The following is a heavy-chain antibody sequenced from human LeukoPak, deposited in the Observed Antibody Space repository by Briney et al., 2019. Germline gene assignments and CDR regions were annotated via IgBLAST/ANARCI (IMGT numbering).Heavy chain of an antibody. Sequence: GGSLRLSCSASGFTFTTYTMHWVRQAPGKGLEYVSTISTTGVSTYYADSVKGRFTISRDNSQNTLYLQMSSLRVEDTAVYYYVKDLIGSYSFEYWGQGTLVTVSS. CDR2: ISTTGVST. CDR1: GFTFTTYT. J-gene: IGHJ4*02. CDR3: VKDLIGSYSFEY. V-gene: IGHV3-64D*06. D-gene: IGHD1-26*01.